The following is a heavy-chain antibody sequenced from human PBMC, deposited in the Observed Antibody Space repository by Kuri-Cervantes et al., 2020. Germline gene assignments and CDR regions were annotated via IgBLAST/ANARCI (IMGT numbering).Heavy chain of an antibody. V-gene: IGHV3-23*01. Sequence: GGSLRLSCAASGFTLSSYAMTWVRQAPGKGLEWVSAISGNGGSTYYADSVKGRFTISRDNPKNTLYLQMNSLKAEDTAVYYCVANQRLGRPAMDNWGQGTPVTVSS. CDR1: GFTLSSYA. D-gene: IGHD1-1*01. CDR3: VANQRLGRPAMDN. CDR2: ISGNGGST. J-gene: IGHJ4*02.